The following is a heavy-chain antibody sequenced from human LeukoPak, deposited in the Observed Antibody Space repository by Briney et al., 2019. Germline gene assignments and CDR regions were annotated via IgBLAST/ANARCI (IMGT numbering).Heavy chain of an antibody. CDR2: ISSGAYT. J-gene: IGHJ4*02. CDR3: ARISVVSRSGPLDY. V-gene: IGHV3-23*01. Sequence: PGGSLRLSCAASGFTFSSYAMTWVRQAPGKGLEWVSTISSGAYTYYADSVKGRLGVSRDNSKNTLYLEMNSLRAEDAAVYYCARISVVSRSGPLDYWGQGTLVTVST. CDR1: GFTFSSYA. D-gene: IGHD3-10*01.